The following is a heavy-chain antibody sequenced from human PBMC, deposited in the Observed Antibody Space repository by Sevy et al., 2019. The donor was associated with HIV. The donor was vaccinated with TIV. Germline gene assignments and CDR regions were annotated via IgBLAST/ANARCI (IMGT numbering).Heavy chain of an antibody. CDR3: ATSRSGYLDSSGYYIY. D-gene: IGHD3-22*01. V-gene: IGHV5-51*01. J-gene: IGHJ4*02. CDR2: IYPDDSDT. Sequence: GESLKISCRGSGYSFTSHWIGWVRHMPGKGLEWMGIIYPDDSDTRYSPSFQGQVTFSADKSIRTAYLQWSSLKASDTAMYYCATSRSGYLDSSGYYIYWGQGTLVTVSS. CDR1: GYSFTSHW.